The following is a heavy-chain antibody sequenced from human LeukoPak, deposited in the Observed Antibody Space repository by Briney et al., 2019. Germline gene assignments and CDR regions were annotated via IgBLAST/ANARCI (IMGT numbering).Heavy chain of an antibody. CDR1: GFTFSSYA. Sequence: GSLRLSCAASGFTFSSYAMHWVRQPPGKGLEWIGEINHSGSTNYNPSLKSRVTISVDTSKNQFSLKLSSVTAADTAVYYCARRRFSSWYLGIDYWGQGTLVTVSS. D-gene: IGHD6-13*01. CDR2: INHSGST. J-gene: IGHJ4*02. CDR3: ARRRFSSWYLGIDY. V-gene: IGHV4-34*01.